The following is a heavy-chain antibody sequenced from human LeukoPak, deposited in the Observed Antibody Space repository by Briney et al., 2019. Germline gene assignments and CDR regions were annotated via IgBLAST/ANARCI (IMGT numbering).Heavy chain of an antibody. J-gene: IGHJ4*02. CDR3: ARDGYNYFDF. Sequence: GGSLRLSCAASGFTFRNYYMIWICQATGKGLEWLSYISSNGNTIYYADSVRGRFTVSRDNVKNSLFVEMNSLRAEDTAVYYCARDGYNYFDFWGRGTLVTVSS. V-gene: IGHV3-11*01. CDR1: GFTFRNYY. CDR2: ISSNGNTI. D-gene: IGHD1-1*01.